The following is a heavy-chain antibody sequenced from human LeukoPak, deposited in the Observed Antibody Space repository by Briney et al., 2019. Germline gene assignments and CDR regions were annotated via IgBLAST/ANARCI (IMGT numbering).Heavy chain of an antibody. CDR3: ARTPPAWPYYYMDV. J-gene: IGHJ6*03. CDR1: GGSINSYY. V-gene: IGHV4-59*01. Sequence: SETLSLTCTVSGGSINSYYWSWIRQPPGKELEWIGYIYYTGSTNYNPSLKSRVTVSVDTSKNQFSLKLSSVTAADTAVYYCARTPPAWPYYYMDVWGKGTTVTVSS. CDR2: IYYTGST. D-gene: IGHD2-15*01.